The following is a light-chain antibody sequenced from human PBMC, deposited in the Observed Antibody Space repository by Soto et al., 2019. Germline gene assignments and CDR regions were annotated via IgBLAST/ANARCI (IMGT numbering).Light chain of an antibody. V-gene: IGLV2-14*01. CDR2: EVN. Sequence: QSALTQPASVSGSLRQSITISCTGTSSDVGGFDFVSWYQQHPGKAPKLMIYEVNNRPSGVSNRFSASKSGNTASLTISGLQAEDEADYYCSSWTSSTTQVLGGGTKLTVL. CDR3: SSWTSSTTQV. J-gene: IGLJ3*02. CDR1: SSDVGGFDF.